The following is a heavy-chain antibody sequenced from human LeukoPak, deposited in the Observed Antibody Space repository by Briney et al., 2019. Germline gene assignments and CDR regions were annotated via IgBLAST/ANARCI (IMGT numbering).Heavy chain of an antibody. J-gene: IGHJ5*02. CDR2: IIPIFGTA. CDR3: ARGTYSSSWYNWFDP. Sequence: SVKVSCKASGYTFTSYDINWVRQAPGQGLEWMGGIIPIFGTANYAQKFQGRVTITADESTSTAYMELSSLRSEDTAVYYCARGTYSSSWYNWFDPWGQGTLVTVSS. D-gene: IGHD6-13*01. V-gene: IGHV1-69*13. CDR1: GYTFTSYD.